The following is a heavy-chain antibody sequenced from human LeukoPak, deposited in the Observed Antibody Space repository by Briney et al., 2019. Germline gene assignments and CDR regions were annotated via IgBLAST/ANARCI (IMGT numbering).Heavy chain of an antibody. D-gene: IGHD2-2*02. CDR3: ARERTQYCSSTSCYTWSYFDY. Sequence: ASVKVSCKASGYTFTSYGISWVRQAPGQGLEWMGWISAYNGNTNYAQKLQGRVTMTTDTSTSTAYMGLRSLRSDDTAVYYCARERTQYCSSTSCYTWSYFDYWGQGTLVTVSS. CDR1: GYTFTSYG. J-gene: IGHJ4*02. CDR2: ISAYNGNT. V-gene: IGHV1-18*01.